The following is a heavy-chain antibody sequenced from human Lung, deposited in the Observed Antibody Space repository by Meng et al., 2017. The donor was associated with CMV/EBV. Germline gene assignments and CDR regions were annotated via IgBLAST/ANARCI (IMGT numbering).Heavy chain of an antibody. CDR3: ARDWNVVVPAATYYYYGMDV. J-gene: IGHJ6*02. D-gene: IGHD2-2*01. CDR2: ISYDGSNK. Sequence: SLKISCAASGFTFSSYAMHWVRQAPGKGLEWVAVISYDGSNKYYADFVKGRFTISRDNSKNTLYLQMNSLRAEDTAVYYCARDWNVVVPAATYYYYGMDVWGQGXTVTVSS. CDR1: GFTFSSYA. V-gene: IGHV3-30-3*01.